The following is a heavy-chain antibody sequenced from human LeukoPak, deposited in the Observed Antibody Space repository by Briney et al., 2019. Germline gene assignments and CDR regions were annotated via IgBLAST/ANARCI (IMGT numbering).Heavy chain of an antibody. CDR1: GFTFSSYS. CDR2: ISSSSSYI. D-gene: IGHD5-12*01. J-gene: IGHJ4*02. Sequence: PGGSLRLSCAASGFTFSSYSMTWVRQAPGKRLEWVSSISSSSSYIYYADSVKGRFTIFRDNAKNSLYLQMNSLRAEDTAVYYCAREGQSMVATADYWGQGTLVTVSS. V-gene: IGHV3-21*01. CDR3: AREGQSMVATADY.